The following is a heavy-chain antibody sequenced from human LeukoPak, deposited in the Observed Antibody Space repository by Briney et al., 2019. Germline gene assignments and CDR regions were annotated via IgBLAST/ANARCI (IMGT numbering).Heavy chain of an antibody. Sequence: GGSLRLSCAASGFTFSSYSMNWVRQAPGKGLEWVSYISSSSSTIYYAASVRGRFTISRDTSRSTLYLQMNSLRAEDTAVYYCAYGSGSYYLQDFDYWGQGTLVTVSS. CDR3: AYGSGSYYLQDFDY. D-gene: IGHD3-10*01. V-gene: IGHV3-48*01. CDR2: ISSSSSTI. CDR1: GFTFSSYS. J-gene: IGHJ4*02.